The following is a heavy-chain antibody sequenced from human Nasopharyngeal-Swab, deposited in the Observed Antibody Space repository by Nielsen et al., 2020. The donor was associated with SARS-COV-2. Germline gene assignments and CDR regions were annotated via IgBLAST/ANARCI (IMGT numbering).Heavy chain of an antibody. CDR2: IIPIFGTA. V-gene: IGHV1-69*13. CDR1: GGTFSSYA. D-gene: IGHD6-13*01. J-gene: IGHJ6*03. CDR3: ARLPGIAAAGRERYYYYYMDV. Sequence: SVKVSCRASGGTFSSYAISWVRQAPGQGLEWMGGIIPIFGTANYAQKFQGRVTITADESTSTAYMELSSLRSEDTAVYYCARLPGIAAAGRERYYYYYMDVWGKGTTVTVSS.